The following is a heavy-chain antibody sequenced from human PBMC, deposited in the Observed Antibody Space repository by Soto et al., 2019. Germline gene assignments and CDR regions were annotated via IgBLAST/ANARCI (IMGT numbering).Heavy chain of an antibody. CDR3: ARDVVLQPAAHLSQV. J-gene: IGHJ2*01. CDR1: GYTFTDYY. V-gene: IGHV1-2*02. Sequence: QVQLVQSGADVKNPGASVKVSCKASGYTFTDYYMHWVRQAPGPGLEWMAWINPNNDVTNYAQKFQGRVTVTRDTSITTAYLEVRNLRSDDTAIYYCARDVVLQPAAHLSQVWGRGTLVTVSS. CDR2: INPNNDVT. D-gene: IGHD2-2*01.